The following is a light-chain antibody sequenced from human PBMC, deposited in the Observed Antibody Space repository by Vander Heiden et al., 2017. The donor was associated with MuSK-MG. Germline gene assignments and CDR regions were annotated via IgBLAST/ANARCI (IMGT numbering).Light chain of an antibody. J-gene: IGKJ1*01. CDR1: QSITNNY. V-gene: IGKV3-20*01. CDR3: QQYSSSPWT. CDR2: GAS. Sequence: EIVLTQSPGTLSLSPGERATLSCRASQSITNNYLAWYQQKPGQAPRLLMYGASNRATGIPDRFSGSGSGTDFTLTISRLEPEDFAMFYCQQYSSSPWTFGRGTKVEIK.